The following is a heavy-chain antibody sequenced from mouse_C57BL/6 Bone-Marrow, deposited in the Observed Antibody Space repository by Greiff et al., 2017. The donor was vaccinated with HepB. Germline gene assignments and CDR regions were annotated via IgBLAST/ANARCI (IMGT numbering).Heavy chain of an antibody. D-gene: IGHD2-3*01. V-gene: IGHV1-82*01. CDR1: GYAFSSSW. Sequence: QVQLQQSGPELVKPGASVKISCKASGYAFSSSWMNWVKQRPGKGLEWIGRIYPGDGDTNYNGKFKGKATLTADKSSSTAYMQLSSLTSEDSAVYCCAREGVYDGYQGPGGPWFAYWGQGTLVTVSA. J-gene: IGHJ3*01. CDR2: IYPGDGDT. CDR3: AREGVYDGYQGPGGPWFAY.